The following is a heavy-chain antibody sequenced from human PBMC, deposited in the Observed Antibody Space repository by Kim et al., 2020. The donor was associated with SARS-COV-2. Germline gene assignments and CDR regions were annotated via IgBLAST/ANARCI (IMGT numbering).Heavy chain of an antibody. CDR3: ARGFSDLGYNYYYMDV. V-gene: IGHV3-48*02. D-gene: IGHD3-10*01. J-gene: IGHJ6*02. Sequence: DSVKGRFTISRDDAKKSLYLQMNSLRDEDTAVYYCARGFSDLGYNYYYMDVWGQGTTVTVS.